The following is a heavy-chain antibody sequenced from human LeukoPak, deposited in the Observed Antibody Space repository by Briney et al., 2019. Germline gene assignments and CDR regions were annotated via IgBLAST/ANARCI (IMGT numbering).Heavy chain of an antibody. J-gene: IGHJ6*02. CDR1: GYTFTSYG. D-gene: IGHD3-22*01. CDR2: ISAYNGNT. CDR3: ARDYYDSSGYGGSYYYGMDV. Sequence: ASVEVSCKASGYTFTSYGISWVRQAPGQGLEWMGWISAYNGNTNYAQKLQGRVTMTTDTSTSTAYMELRSLRPDDTAVYYCARDYYDSSGYGGSYYYGMDVWGQGTTVTVSS. V-gene: IGHV1-18*01.